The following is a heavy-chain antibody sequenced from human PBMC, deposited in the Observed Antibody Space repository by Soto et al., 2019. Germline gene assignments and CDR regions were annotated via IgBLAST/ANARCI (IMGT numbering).Heavy chain of an antibody. Sequence: PWETLSLTCTVSGGSISSGDYYWSWIRQPPGKGLEWIGYIYYSGSTYYNPSLKSRVTISVDTSKNQFSLKLSSVTAADTAVYYCARAGDFWSGYRNWFDPCGQGTLLTVSS. J-gene: IGHJ5*02. D-gene: IGHD3-3*01. CDR2: IYYSGST. CDR1: GGSISSGDYY. V-gene: IGHV4-30-4*01. CDR3: ARAGDFWSGYRNWFDP.